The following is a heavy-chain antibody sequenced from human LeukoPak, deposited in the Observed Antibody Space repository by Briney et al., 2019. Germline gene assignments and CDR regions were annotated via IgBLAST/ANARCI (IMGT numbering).Heavy chain of an antibody. V-gene: IGHV3-11*04. CDR1: GFTFSDYY. D-gene: IGHD2-8*01. CDR2: ISSSGSTM. CDR3: AREEWWFDS. J-gene: IGHJ5*01. Sequence: KAGGSLRLSCAASGFTFSDYYMSWIRQAPGKGLEWVSYISSSGSTMYYADSVKGRFTISRDNSKNTLDLQLNSLRVEDTALYYCAREEWWFDSWGQGTLVTVSS.